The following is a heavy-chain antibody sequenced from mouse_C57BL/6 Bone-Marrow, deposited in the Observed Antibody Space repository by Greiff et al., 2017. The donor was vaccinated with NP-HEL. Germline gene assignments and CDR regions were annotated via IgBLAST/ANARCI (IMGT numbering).Heavy chain of an antibody. D-gene: IGHD1-1*01. CDR2: IDPENGAT. Sequence: VQLQQSGAELVRPGASVKLSCTASGFNIKDDYMHWVKQRPEQGLEWIGWIDPENGATEYASKFQGKATITADTSSNTAYLQLSSLTSEDTAVDYCTTYGSSRYWYFDVWGTGTTVTVSS. J-gene: IGHJ1*03. CDR3: TTYGSSRYWYFDV. CDR1: GFNIKDDY. V-gene: IGHV14-4*01.